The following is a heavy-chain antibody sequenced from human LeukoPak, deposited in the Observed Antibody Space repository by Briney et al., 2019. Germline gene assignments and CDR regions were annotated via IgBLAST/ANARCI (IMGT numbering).Heavy chain of an antibody. Sequence: ASVKVSCKASGYTFTSYGISWVRQAPGQGLEWMGWISAYNGNTNYAQKLQGRVTMTTDTSTSTAYMELRSLRSDDTAVYYCARDRKDYYDSLNWFDPWGQGTLVTVSS. D-gene: IGHD3-22*01. V-gene: IGHV1-18*01. CDR2: ISAYNGNT. CDR3: ARDRKDYYDSLNWFDP. J-gene: IGHJ5*02. CDR1: GYTFTSYG.